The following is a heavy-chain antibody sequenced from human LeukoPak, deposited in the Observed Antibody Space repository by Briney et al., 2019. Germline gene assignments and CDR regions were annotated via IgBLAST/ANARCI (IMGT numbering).Heavy chain of an antibody. D-gene: IGHD6-19*01. CDR2: IYSGGST. J-gene: IGHJ4*02. V-gene: IGHV3-66*01. CDR1: GFTVSSKY. Sequence: GGPLRLSCAASGFTVSSKYMSWVRQAPGKGLEWVSVIYSGGSTYYADSVKGRFTISRDNSKNTLYLQMNSLRAEDTAVYYCARVYSSGWYDYWGQGTLVTVSS. CDR3: ARVYSSGWYDY.